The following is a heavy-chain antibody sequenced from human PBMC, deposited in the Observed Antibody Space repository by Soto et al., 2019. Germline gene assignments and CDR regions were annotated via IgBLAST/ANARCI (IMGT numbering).Heavy chain of an antibody. Sequence: QVQLVQSGAEVKKPGASVKVSCKASGYTFTSYAMHWVRQAPGQRLEWMGWINAGNGNSKYSQKFQGRVTITRDTSASTAYMELSSLRSEDTAVYYCTRVSGIAVAEVWGQGTLVTVSS. V-gene: IGHV1-3*01. CDR3: TRVSGIAVAEV. CDR1: GYTFTSYA. CDR2: INAGNGNS. D-gene: IGHD6-19*01. J-gene: IGHJ4*02.